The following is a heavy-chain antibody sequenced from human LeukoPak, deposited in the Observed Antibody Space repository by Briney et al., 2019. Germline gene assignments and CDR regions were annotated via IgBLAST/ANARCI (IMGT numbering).Heavy chain of an antibody. Sequence: GGSLRLSCAASGFTLSNYWMTWIRQAPGKGLEWVANINRDESDKHYVDSVEGRLTISRDNAKNSLYLQMNSLRAEDTAVYYCVRDDGHSYQYASRTYYYDAFDIWGQGTVVTVSS. CDR3: VRDDGHSYQYASRTYYYDAFDI. CDR2: INRDESDK. V-gene: IGHV3-7*01. J-gene: IGHJ3*02. CDR1: GFTLSNYW. D-gene: IGHD3-10*01.